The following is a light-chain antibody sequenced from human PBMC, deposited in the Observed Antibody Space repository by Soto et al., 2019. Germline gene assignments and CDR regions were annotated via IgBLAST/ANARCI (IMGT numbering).Light chain of an antibody. CDR2: AAS. V-gene: IGKV1-27*01. Sequence: DIQMTQSPSSLSASVGGGVPIACRASQSIGNLFSWYQLKPGKVPQLLICAASTAHSGVPSRFSGSGSGKEFTLTISSLQSEDVAVYYCQQYNECPITFGQGTRLEI. J-gene: IGKJ5*01. CDR1: QSIGNL. CDR3: QQYNECPIT.